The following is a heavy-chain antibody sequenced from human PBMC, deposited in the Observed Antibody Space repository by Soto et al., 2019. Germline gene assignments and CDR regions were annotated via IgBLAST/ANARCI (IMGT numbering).Heavy chain of an antibody. V-gene: IGHV1-8*01. D-gene: IGHD4-4*01. CDR3: ARGAYNDYSHWFDP. CDR2: MNPNRGNT. Sequence: QVQLVQSGAEVRKPGASVRVSCKATGYSFTRHDINWLRQAAGQGLEWMGWMNPNRGNTVYAQKFQGRVTMTRNTSITTAYIEVTSLKSEDTAVYFCARGAYNDYSHWFDPWGQGTLVTVSS. CDR1: GYSFTRHD. J-gene: IGHJ5*02.